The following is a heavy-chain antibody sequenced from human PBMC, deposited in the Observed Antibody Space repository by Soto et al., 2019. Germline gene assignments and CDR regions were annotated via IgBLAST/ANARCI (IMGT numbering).Heavy chain of an antibody. D-gene: IGHD1-26*01. CDR2: IAYDGNEK. Sequence: QVQLVESGGGVVQPGTSLRLSCAASGFTFKTHAMHWVRQAPGKGLEWMAVIAYDGNEKFYADSVKGQFTISRDNSKNALYLQINTLRNEDTAVYYCGKDVGDYVPYYYGVHVWGQGTTGTVSS. J-gene: IGHJ6*02. CDR3: GKDVGDYVPYYYGVHV. V-gene: IGHV3-30*18. CDR1: GFTFKTHA.